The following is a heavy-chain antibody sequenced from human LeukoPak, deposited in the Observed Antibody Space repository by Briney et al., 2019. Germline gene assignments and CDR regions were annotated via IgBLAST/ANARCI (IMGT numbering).Heavy chain of an antibody. V-gene: IGHV4-59*01. J-gene: IGHJ3*01. CDR2: VYYSGST. CDR1: GGSIGGYY. CDR3: AREGYTSGWYLIH. Sequence: SETLSLTCTVSGGSIGGYYGSWIRQPPGKGLEWIGYVYYSGSTNYNPSPKSRVTISVDTSKNQFSLKLSSVTAADTAVYYCAREGYTSGWYLIHWGQGTMVTVSS. D-gene: IGHD6-19*01.